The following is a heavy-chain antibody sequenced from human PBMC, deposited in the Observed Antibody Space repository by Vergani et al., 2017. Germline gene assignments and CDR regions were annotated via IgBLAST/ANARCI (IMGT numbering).Heavy chain of an antibody. Sequence: QVQLVQSGAEVKKPGSSVKVSCTASGGTFSSYAISWVRQAPGQGLEWMGRIIPIFGTANYAQKVPGRVTITADESTSTAYMELSSLRSEDTAVYYCAGQGIVVGPGVLFQRWGEGSLVTVSS. CDR1: GGTFSSYA. CDR3: AGQGIVVGPGVLFQR. V-gene: IGHV1-69*18. D-gene: IGHD2-2*01. J-gene: IGHJ1*01. CDR2: IIPIFGTA.